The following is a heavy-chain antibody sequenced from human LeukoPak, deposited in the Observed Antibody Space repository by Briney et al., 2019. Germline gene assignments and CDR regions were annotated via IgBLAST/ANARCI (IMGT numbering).Heavy chain of an antibody. V-gene: IGHV4-30-2*01. CDR3: ARTYYDILTGYSSAYYFDY. Sequence: SETLSLTCAVSGGSISSGGYSWSWIRQPPGKGLEGIGYIYHSGSTYYNPSLKSRVTISVDRSKNQFSLKLSSVTAADTAVYYCARTYYDILTGYSSAYYFDYWGQGTLVTVSS. J-gene: IGHJ4*02. D-gene: IGHD3-9*01. CDR1: GGSISSGGYS. CDR2: IYHSGST.